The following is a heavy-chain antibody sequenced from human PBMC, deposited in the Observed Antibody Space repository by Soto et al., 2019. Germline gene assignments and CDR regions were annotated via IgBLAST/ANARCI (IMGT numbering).Heavy chain of an antibody. CDR2: INQNGRDK. CDR1: GFTLSNYW. D-gene: IGHD3-22*01. Sequence: EVQLVESGGGLVQPGGSLRLSCAASGFTLSNYWMSWVRQAPGKGPEWVANINQNGRDKYYVDSVKGRFTISRDNAKELLYLQMNSLRAEDTAVYYCATEPTTAVVIYGMDVWGQGTTVTVSS. CDR3: ATEPTTAVVIYGMDV. V-gene: IGHV3-7*01. J-gene: IGHJ6*02.